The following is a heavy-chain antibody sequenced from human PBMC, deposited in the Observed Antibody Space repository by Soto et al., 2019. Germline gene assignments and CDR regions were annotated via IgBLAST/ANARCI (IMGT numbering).Heavy chain of an antibody. Sequence: GGSLGLSCAASGVTLRSYSMSWVRQAPGKGLEWVSGFRTSGDGGTTYYADSVKGRFTISRDNSKNTLFLQMNSLRAEDTAIYYCAKKVNSGSGSQYFDYWGQGTLVTVSS. D-gene: IGHD3-10*01. CDR3: AKKVNSGSGSQYFDY. CDR1: GVTLRSYS. V-gene: IGHV3-23*01. CDR2: FRTSGDGGTT. J-gene: IGHJ4*02.